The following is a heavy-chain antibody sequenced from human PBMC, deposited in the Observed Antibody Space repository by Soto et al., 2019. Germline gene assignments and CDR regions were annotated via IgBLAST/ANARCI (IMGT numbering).Heavy chain of an antibody. CDR2: VSGSGGST. Sequence: GGSLRLSCAASGFTFSSYAMSWVRQAPGKGLEWISAVSGSGGSTYYADSMKGRFTISRDNSKNTLYLQMNSLRAEDTAVYYCATEGGPGGFDPWGQGTLVTVSS. CDR1: GFTFSSYA. V-gene: IGHV3-23*01. J-gene: IGHJ5*02. D-gene: IGHD2-15*01. CDR3: ATEGGPGGFDP.